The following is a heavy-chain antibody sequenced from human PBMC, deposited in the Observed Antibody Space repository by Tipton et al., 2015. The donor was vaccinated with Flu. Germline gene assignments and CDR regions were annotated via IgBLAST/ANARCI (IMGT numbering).Heavy chain of an antibody. V-gene: IGHV4-59*01. CDR3: ARIWPSTVSNWYFDL. J-gene: IGHJ2*01. Sequence: TLSLTCTVSGGSISSYYWSWIRQPPGKGLEWIGYIYYSGSTNYNPSLKSRVTISVDTSKNQFSLKLSSVTAADTAVYYCARIWPSTVSNWYFDLWGRGTLVTVSS. CDR1: GGSISSYY. CDR2: IYYSGST. D-gene: IGHD4-17*01.